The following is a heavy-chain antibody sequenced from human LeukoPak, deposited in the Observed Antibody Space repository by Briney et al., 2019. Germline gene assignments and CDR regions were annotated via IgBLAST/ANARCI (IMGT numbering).Heavy chain of an antibody. V-gene: IGHV3-30-3*01. CDR3: AKDEHVSMVRGLIDY. CDR2: ISYDGSNK. J-gene: IGHJ4*02. D-gene: IGHD3-10*01. CDR1: GFTFSSYA. Sequence: GGSLRLSCAASGFTFSSYAMHWVRQAPGKGLEWVAVISYDGSNKYYADSVKGRFTISRDNSKNTLYLQMNSLRAEDTAVYYCAKDEHVSMVRGLIDYWGQGTLVTVSS.